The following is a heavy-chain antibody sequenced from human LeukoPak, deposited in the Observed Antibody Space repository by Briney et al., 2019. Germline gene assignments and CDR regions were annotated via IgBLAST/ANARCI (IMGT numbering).Heavy chain of an antibody. CDR3: AHTGFSSDWNGRAFDF. CDR2: IYWDDDK. Sequence: SGPTLVKPTQTLALTCTFSGFSLTSNPMGVGWIRQSPGKALEWLVFIYWDDDKRYSPSLKSRLIVSKDTSKNQVVLIMTNMDPADTATYYCAHTGFSSDWNGRAFDFWGQGILATVSS. V-gene: IGHV2-5*02. D-gene: IGHD6-19*01. CDR1: GFSLTSNPMG. J-gene: IGHJ4*02.